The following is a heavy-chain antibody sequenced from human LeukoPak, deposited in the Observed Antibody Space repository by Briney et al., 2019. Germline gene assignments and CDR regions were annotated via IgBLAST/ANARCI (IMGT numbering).Heavy chain of an antibody. CDR1: GGTFSSYA. Sequence: ASVKVSCKASGGTFSSYAISWVRQAPGQGLEWMGGIIPIFGTANYAQKFQGRVTITADESTSTAYMELSSLRSEDTAVYYCARGGVTGITFDPWGQGTLVTVSS. D-gene: IGHD1-7*01. CDR3: ARGGVTGITFDP. J-gene: IGHJ5*02. V-gene: IGHV1-69*13. CDR2: IIPIFGTA.